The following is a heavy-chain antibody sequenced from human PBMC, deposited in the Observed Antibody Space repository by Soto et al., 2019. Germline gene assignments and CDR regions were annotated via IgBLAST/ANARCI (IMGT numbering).Heavy chain of an antibody. CDR1: GGSFSGYY. D-gene: IGHD3-22*01. CDR3: ARVRPQRTCYYDSSGYNWYFDL. J-gene: IGHJ2*01. V-gene: IGHV4-34*01. CDR2: INHSGST. Sequence: SETLSLTCAVYGGSFSGYYWSWIRQPPGKGLEWIGEINHSGSTNYNPSLKSRVTISVDTSKNQFSLKLSSVTAADTAVYYCARVRPQRTCYYDSSGYNWYFDLWGRGTLVTVSS.